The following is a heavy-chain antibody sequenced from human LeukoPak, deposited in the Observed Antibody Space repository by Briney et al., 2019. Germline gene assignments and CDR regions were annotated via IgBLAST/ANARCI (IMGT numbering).Heavy chain of an antibody. CDR3: AKSEWFGEPSGTWFDP. CDR1: GFTFSSYG. V-gene: IGHV3-30*02. J-gene: IGHJ5*02. D-gene: IGHD3-10*01. CDR2: IRYDGSNK. Sequence: GGSLRLSCAASGFTFSSYGMHWVRQAPGKGLEWVAFIRYDGSNKYYADSVKGRFTISRDNSKNTLYLQMNSLRAEDTAVYYCAKSEWFGEPSGTWFDPWGQGTLVTVSS.